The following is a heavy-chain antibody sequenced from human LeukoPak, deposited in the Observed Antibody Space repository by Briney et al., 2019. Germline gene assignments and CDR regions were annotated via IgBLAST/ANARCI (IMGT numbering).Heavy chain of an antibody. CDR3: ARDIAHCSGGKCYNIRFDF. CDR1: GYTFTSYG. CDR2: ISAYNGNT. V-gene: IGHV1-18*01. J-gene: IGHJ5*01. Sequence: ASVKVSCKASGYTFTSYGISWVRQAPGQGLEWMGWISAYNGNTNYAQKLQGRVTMTTDTSTSTAYMELRSLRSDDTAVYYCARDIAHCSGGKCYNIRFDFWGQGTLVTVSS. D-gene: IGHD2-15*01.